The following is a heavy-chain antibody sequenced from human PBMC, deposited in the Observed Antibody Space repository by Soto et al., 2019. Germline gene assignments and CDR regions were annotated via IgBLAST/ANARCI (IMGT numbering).Heavy chain of an antibody. CDR2: ISSNGGST. V-gene: IGHV3-64*01. CDR3: AKKSQVAVGVKYFYLDL. Sequence: PGGSLRLSCAASGFTFSGYAMHWVRQAPGKGLEYVSAISSNGGSTDYANSVKGRFTISRDNSENTLYLQMDSLRVDDTAVYYCAKKSQVAVGVKYFYLDLWGRGAQVTVSS. J-gene: IGHJ2*01. CDR1: GFTFSGYA. D-gene: IGHD6-19*01.